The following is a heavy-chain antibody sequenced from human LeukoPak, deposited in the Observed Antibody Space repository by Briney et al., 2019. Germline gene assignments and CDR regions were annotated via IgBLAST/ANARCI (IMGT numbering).Heavy chain of an antibody. Sequence: SQTLSLTCAVYGGSFSGYYWSWIRQPPGKGLEWIGEINHSGSTNYNPSLKSRVTISVDKSKNQFSLKLSSVTAADTAVYYCARVVGSYYDSSGYHYAFDIWGQGTMVTVSS. J-gene: IGHJ3*02. CDR2: INHSGST. CDR1: GGSFSGYY. CDR3: ARVVGSYYDSSGYHYAFDI. D-gene: IGHD3-22*01. V-gene: IGHV4-34*01.